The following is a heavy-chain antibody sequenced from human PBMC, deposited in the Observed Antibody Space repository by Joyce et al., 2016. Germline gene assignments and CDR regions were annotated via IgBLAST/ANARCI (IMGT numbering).Heavy chain of an antibody. V-gene: IGHV3-30*03. Sequence: QGQLVESGGGVVQPGRSLRLSCAASGFTVSNYGRHWVRQAPGKVLEWVAVISYDGSNKHYGDSVKGRFTISRDNSKNTLYLQMNSLRAEDTAVYYCAGGILTGYFDYWGQGTLVTVSS. CDR1: GFTVSNYG. CDR2: ISYDGSNK. J-gene: IGHJ4*02. D-gene: IGHD3-9*01. CDR3: AGGILTGYFDY.